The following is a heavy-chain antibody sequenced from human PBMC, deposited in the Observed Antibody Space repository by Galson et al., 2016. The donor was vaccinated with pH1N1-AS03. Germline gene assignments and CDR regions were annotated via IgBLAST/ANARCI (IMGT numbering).Heavy chain of an antibody. J-gene: IGHJ4*02. V-gene: IGHV2-70*04. CDR3: ARMRGYSYYFDY. D-gene: IGHD5-18*01. Sequence: PALVKPTQTLTLTCTFSGFSLSTIGMRVNWVRQPPGKALEWLARIDWDDDKDYSTSLKTRLTISQDTSKNQVVLTMTNMDPVDTATYYCARMRGYSYYFDYWGQGTLVTVSS. CDR1: GFSLSTIGMR. CDR2: IDWDDDK.